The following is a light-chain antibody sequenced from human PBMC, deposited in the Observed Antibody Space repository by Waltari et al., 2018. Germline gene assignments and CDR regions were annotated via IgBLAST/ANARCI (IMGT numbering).Light chain of an antibody. V-gene: IGKV1-39*01. CDR3: QQTYNSPYT. Sequence: DIQMTQSPSSLSASVGDSVTITCRASEAINKYVNWYQHKPGKAPKLLIYGASSLQSEVPSRFRGSGYGTDFTFTISSLQPEDFATYYCQQTYNSPYTFGQGTNLEIK. CDR1: EAINKY. J-gene: IGKJ2*01. CDR2: GAS.